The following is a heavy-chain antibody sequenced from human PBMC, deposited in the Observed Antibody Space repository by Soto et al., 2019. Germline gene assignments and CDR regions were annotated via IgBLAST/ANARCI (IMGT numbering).Heavy chain of an antibody. J-gene: IGHJ4*02. CDR3: AKDYGPKTPYPYSNTHTDF. V-gene: IGHV3-30*18. CDR2: ISDDGTFK. CDR1: GFSCSSYG. D-gene: IGHD6-13*01. Sequence: SLRLSCESSGFSCSSYGMHWVRQAQGKGLEWVAVISDDGTFKDYADSVKGRFTISRDNSDNTLFLQMNSLGPNDTAVYYCAKDYGPKTPYPYSNTHTDFWGQGTRVTVSS.